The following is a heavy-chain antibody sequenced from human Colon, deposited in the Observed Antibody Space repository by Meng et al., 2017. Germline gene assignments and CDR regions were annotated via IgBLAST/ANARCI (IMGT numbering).Heavy chain of an antibody. CDR1: GGSISSHNW. CDR3: ARHGGWHFDY. J-gene: IGHJ4*02. V-gene: IGHV4-4*02. Sequence: PLQGSGAGLVKPSGTLSLPGAASGGSISSHNWWSWVRQPPGKGLEWIGQIDLGGTPYYNPSLESRVIMSLDKSKNQLSLRLTSVAAADTAVYYCARHGGWHFDYWGQGALVTVSS. CDR2: IDLGGTP. D-gene: IGHD6-19*01.